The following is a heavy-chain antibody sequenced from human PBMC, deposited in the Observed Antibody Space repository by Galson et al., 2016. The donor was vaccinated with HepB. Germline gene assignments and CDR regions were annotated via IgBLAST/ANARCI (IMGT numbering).Heavy chain of an antibody. CDR1: GDSVSSNSAA. CDR2: TYYRSKWYN. CDR3: ARERCSTFRCQNWFDP. Sequence: CAISGDSVSSNSAAWTWIRQSPLRGLEWLGRTYYRSKWYNDYAVSVQSRISKHPDTSKNQFSLQLNPVTPEDTAVYYCARERCSTFRCQNWFDPWGQGTLVTVSS. J-gene: IGHJ5*02. D-gene: IGHD2/OR15-2a*01. V-gene: IGHV6-1*01.